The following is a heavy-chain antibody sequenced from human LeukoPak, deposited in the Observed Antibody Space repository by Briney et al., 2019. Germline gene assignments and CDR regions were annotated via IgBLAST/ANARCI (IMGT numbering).Heavy chain of an antibody. V-gene: IGHV3-30*02. Sequence: GGSLRLSCAASGFTFSSYGMHWVRQAPGKGLEWVAFIRYDGSNKYYADSVKGRFTISRDNSKNTLYLQMNSLRAEDTAVYYCAKIRPKTGTTRWGQGTLVTVSS. CDR3: AKIRPKTGTTR. CDR1: GFTFSSYG. D-gene: IGHD1-1*01. CDR2: IRYDGSNK. J-gene: IGHJ4*02.